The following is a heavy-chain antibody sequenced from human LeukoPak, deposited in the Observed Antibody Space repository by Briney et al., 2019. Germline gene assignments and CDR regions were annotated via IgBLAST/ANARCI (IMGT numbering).Heavy chain of an antibody. CDR2: ISGSGGST. J-gene: IGHJ4*02. CDR3: AKRRDGSGYYDY. D-gene: IGHD3-22*01. Sequence: PGRSLRLSCAASGFTFSSYAMSWVRQAPGKGLEWVSAISGSGGSTYYADSVKGRFTISRDNSKNTLYLQMNSLRAEDTAVYYCAKRRDGSGYYDYWGQGTLVTVSS. CDR1: GFTFSSYA. V-gene: IGHV3-23*01.